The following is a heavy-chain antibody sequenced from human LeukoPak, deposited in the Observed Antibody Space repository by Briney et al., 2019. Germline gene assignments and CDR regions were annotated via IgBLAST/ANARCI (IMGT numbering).Heavy chain of an antibody. CDR2: ISSSGSHI. CDR1: RFAFSIFD. V-gene: IGHV3-48*03. Sequence: PGGSLRLSCTASRFAFSIFDVDRVPQAPGKGLEWVSYISSSGSHIQHAESVKGRFTISRDNVEKSLFLQMNSLRDEDTAVYYCARDPGYSSIGVYAFDIWGRGTMVTVSS. CDR3: ARDPGYSSIGVYAFDI. D-gene: IGHD6-13*01. J-gene: IGHJ3*02.